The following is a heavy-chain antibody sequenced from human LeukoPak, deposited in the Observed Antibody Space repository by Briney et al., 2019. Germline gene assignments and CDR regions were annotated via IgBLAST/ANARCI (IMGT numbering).Heavy chain of an antibody. CDR2: VYSGGST. V-gene: IGHV3-53*04. D-gene: IGHD5-24*01. CDR1: GFTVSSNY. Sequence: GGSLRLSCAASGFTVSSNYMSWVRQAPRKGLEWVSVVYSGGSTYYADSVKGRFTISRHNSKNTLYLQMNSLRAEDTAVYYCARDQRDGYNPDYWGQGTLVTVSS. J-gene: IGHJ4*02. CDR3: ARDQRDGYNPDY.